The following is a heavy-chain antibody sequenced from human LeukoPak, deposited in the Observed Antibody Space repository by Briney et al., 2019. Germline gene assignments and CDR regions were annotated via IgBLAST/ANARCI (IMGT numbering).Heavy chain of an antibody. V-gene: IGHV4-30-2*02. CDR1: GGSISSGGYY. CDR2: IYHSGST. J-gene: IGHJ4*02. CDR3: ARSLGSPMEFVSYAVGATTRSGTFDY. Sequence: SQTLSLTCTVSGGSISSGGYYWSWIRQPPGKGLEWIGYIYHSGSTYYNPSLKSRVTISVDRSKNQFSLKLSSVTAADTAVYYCARSLGSPMEFVSYAVGATTRSGTFDYWGQGTLVTVSS. D-gene: IGHD1-26*01.